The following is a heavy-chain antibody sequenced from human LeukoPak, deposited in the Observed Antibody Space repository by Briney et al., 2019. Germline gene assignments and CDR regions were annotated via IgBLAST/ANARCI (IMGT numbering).Heavy chain of an antibody. CDR2: ISSSGSTI. V-gene: IGHV3-48*03. D-gene: IGHD2-21*02. CDR1: GFTFSSYE. Sequence: GGSLRLSCAAFGFTFSSYEMNWVRQAPGKGLEWVSYISSSGSTIYYADSVKGRFTISRDNAKNSLYLQMNSLRAEDTAVYYCARGRRVNCGGDCYYYYYYMDVWGKGTTVTVSS. CDR3: ARGRRVNCGGDCYYYYYYMDV. J-gene: IGHJ6*03.